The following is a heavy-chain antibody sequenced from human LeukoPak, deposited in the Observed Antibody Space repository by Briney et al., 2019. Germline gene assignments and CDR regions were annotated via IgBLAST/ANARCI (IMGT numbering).Heavy chain of an antibody. CDR2: ISGSGGST. CDR1: GFTFKNYA. D-gene: IGHD2-2*01. CDR3: AKGSVSVVVPAVIPYY. V-gene: IGHV3-23*01. J-gene: IGHJ4*02. Sequence: GGSLRLSCAASGFTFKNYAMSWVRQAPGKGLEWVSGISGSGGSTYYADSVKGRFTISRDNSKNTLYLQMNSLRAEDTAVYYCAKGSVSVVVPAVIPYYWGQGALVTVSS.